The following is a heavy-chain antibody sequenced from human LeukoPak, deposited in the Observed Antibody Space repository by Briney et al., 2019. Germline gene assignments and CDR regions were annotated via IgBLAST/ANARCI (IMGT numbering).Heavy chain of an antibody. Sequence: SETLSLTCTVSGGSFRSSSYYWGWIRQPPGKGLEWIGSIYYSGSTYYNPSLESRVTISIDTSKNQFSLNLSSVTAADTAVYSCARLRRGDYAFDSWGQGTLVTVSS. CDR2: IYYSGST. J-gene: IGHJ4*02. D-gene: IGHD4-17*01. CDR3: ARLRRGDYAFDS. V-gene: IGHV4-39*01. CDR1: GGSFRSSSYY.